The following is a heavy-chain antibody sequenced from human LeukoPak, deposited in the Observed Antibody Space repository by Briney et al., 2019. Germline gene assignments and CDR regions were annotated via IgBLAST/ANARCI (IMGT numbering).Heavy chain of an antibody. V-gene: IGHV4-4*09. D-gene: IGHD1-26*01. Sequence: GSLRLSCAASGFTFSSYWMSWVRQTPKKGLEWMGHIHSSGGSSYYPSLKSRLTLSIDTSRNQLSLKLPSVTAADTAVYFCARLGNYHDFWGQGALVTVSS. CDR3: ARLGNYHDF. CDR2: IHSSGGS. J-gene: IGHJ4*02. CDR1: GFTFSSYW.